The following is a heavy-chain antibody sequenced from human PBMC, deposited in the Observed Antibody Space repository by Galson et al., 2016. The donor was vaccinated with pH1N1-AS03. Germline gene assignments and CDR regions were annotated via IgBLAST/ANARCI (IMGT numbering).Heavy chain of an antibody. Sequence: QSGAEVKKPGESLKISCKASGYDFINYWIGWVRQMPGRGLEWMGVIDPRDSDTRYSPSFQGQVNISAHKSITTAHLQMDSLKASDTGMYFCARHRQSETYSESFDIWGQGTMVTFSS. CDR3: ARHRQSETYSESFDI. V-gene: IGHV5-51*01. J-gene: IGHJ3*02. D-gene: IGHD2-15*01. CDR2: IDPRDSDT. CDR1: GYDFINYW.